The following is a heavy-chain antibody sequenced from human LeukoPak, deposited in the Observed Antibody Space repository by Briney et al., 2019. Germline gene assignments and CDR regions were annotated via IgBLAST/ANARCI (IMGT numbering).Heavy chain of an antibody. CDR3: ARDRLTGYCSTTCCYASDAFDI. J-gene: IGHJ3*02. D-gene: IGHD2-2*01. CDR2: ISSSGGTI. V-gene: IGHV3-11*01. Sequence: PGGSLRLSSSASGFTFSDYYRSWIRQAPGQGLEWGSYISSSGGTIYYADSVKGRFTISRDNAKDSLYLHMNRLRAEDTPVSYCARDRLTGYCSTTCCYASDAFDIWGQGTMVTVSS. CDR1: GFTFSDYY.